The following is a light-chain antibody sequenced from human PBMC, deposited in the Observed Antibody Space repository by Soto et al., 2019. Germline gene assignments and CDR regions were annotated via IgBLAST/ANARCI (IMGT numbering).Light chain of an antibody. V-gene: IGKV3-11*01. Sequence: EIVLTQSPATLSLSPGERATLSCRASQSVSSYLAWYQQKPGQAPRLLIYDASNRATGIPARFSGSGSGTDFTLTMIRLEPEDFAVYYCQQRSNWAITFGQGTRLEIK. J-gene: IGKJ5*01. CDR3: QQRSNWAIT. CDR2: DAS. CDR1: QSVSSY.